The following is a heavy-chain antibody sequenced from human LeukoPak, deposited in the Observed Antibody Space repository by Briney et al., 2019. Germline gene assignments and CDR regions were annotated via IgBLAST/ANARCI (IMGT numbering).Heavy chain of an antibody. J-gene: IGHJ4*02. CDR1: GITFSSDA. V-gene: IGHV3-23*01. D-gene: IGHD3-22*01. Sequence: PGGSLRLSCAASGITFSSDAMSWVRQAPGKGLEWVSPISGSGGSTYYADSVKGRFTISRDNSKNTLYVQVNSLGTEDTAAYYCAKGSYYDSSGSFYFDYWGQGTLVTVSS. CDR3: AKGSYYDSSGSFYFDY. CDR2: ISGSGGST.